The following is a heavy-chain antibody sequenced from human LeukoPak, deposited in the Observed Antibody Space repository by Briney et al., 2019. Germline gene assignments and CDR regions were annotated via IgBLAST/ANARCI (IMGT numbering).Heavy chain of an antibody. CDR2: IYHSGRT. CDR1: GYSISSGYY. D-gene: IGHD3-10*01. J-gene: IGHJ6*03. CDR3: ARENRLYGSGSSDYYYYMDV. Sequence: SETLSLTCTVSGYSISSGYYWGWIRQPPGKGLEWIGSIYHSGRTFYNPSLKSRVTISVDTSKNQFSLKLTSVTAADTAVYYCARENRLYGSGSSDYYYYMDVWGKGTTVTISS. V-gene: IGHV4-38-2*02.